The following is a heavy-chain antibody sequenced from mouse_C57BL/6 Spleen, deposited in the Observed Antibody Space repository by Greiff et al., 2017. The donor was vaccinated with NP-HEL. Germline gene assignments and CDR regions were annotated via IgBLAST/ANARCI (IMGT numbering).Heavy chain of an antibody. CDR3: ARYTTVVASRWYFDV. V-gene: IGHV1-77*01. Sequence: QVHVKQSGAELVKPGASVKISCKASGYTFTDYYINWVKQRPGQGLEWIGKIGPGSGSTYYNEKFKGKATLTADKSSSTAYMQLSSLTSEDSAVYFCARYTTVVASRWYFDVWGTGTTVTVSS. CDR1: GYTFTDYY. J-gene: IGHJ1*03. D-gene: IGHD1-1*01. CDR2: IGPGSGST.